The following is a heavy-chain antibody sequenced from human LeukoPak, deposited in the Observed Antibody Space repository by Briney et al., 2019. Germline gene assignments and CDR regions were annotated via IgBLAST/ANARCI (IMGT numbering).Heavy chain of an antibody. Sequence: GGSLRLSCAPSRFIFSNYYMSWIRQTPGKGREGSTNIGTDGISENYADSANGRYTISKDNARNSLFLQMSSLRVEDAAVYFCARAGTYSGYKVFDTWGQGTLVTVAS. CDR2: IGTDGISE. J-gene: IGHJ5*02. CDR3: ARAGTYSGYKVFDT. CDR1: RFIFSNYY. V-gene: IGHV3-11*01. D-gene: IGHD5-12*01.